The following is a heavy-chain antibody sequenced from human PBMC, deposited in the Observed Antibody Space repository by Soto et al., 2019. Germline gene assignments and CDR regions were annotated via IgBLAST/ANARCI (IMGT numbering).Heavy chain of an antibody. CDR2: IIPILGIA. V-gene: IGHV1-69*02. CDR1: GGTFSSYT. CDR3: ARGVAVAGKLDY. J-gene: IGHJ4*02. D-gene: IGHD6-19*01. Sequence: QVQLVQSWAEVKKPGSSVKVSCKASGGTFSSYTISWVRQAPGQGLEWMGRIIPILGIANYAQKFQGRVTITADKSTRTAYMELSSLRSEDTAVYYCARGVAVAGKLDYWGQGTLVTVSS.